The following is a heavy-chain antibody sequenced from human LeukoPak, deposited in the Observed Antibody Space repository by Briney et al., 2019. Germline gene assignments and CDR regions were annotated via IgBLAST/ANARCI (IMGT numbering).Heavy chain of an antibody. CDR1: GFTFSDYY. V-gene: IGHV3-11*01. D-gene: IGHD6-6*01. J-gene: IGHJ6*02. CDR2: ISSSGSTI. CDR3: ARAQAARHYYYYYGMDV. Sequence: PGGSLRLSCAASGFTFSDYYMSWIRQAPGKGLEWVSYISSSGSTIYYADSVKGRFTISRDNAKNSLYLQMNSLRAEDTAVYYCARAQAARHYYYYYGMDVWGQGTTVTFSS.